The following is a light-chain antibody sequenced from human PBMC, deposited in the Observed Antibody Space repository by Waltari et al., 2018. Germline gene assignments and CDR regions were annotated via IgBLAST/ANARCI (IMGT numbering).Light chain of an antibody. J-gene: IGKJ4*01. V-gene: IGKV1-16*01. Sequence: DIQMTQPPSSLSASVGHRVTITCRASQGISSYLAWFQQKPGRAPKSLIYAASNLQSGVPSRFSASGSGTDFTLTISSLLPEDFATYYCQQYFSHPLTFGGGTQVEIK. CDR3: QQYFSHPLT. CDR1: QGISSY. CDR2: AAS.